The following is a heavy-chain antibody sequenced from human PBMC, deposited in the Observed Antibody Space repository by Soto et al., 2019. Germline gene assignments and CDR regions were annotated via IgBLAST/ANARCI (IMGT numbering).Heavy chain of an antibody. CDR2: INWNGGST. J-gene: IGHJ4*02. CDR3: ARLYSSGWYGPGRY. D-gene: IGHD6-19*01. V-gene: IGHV3-20*04. Sequence: GGSLRLSCAASGFTFDDYGMSWVRQAPGKGLEWVSGINWNGGSTGYADSVKGRFTISRDDAKNSLYLQMNSLRAEDTALYYCARLYSSGWYGPGRYWGQGTLVTVSS. CDR1: GFTFDDYG.